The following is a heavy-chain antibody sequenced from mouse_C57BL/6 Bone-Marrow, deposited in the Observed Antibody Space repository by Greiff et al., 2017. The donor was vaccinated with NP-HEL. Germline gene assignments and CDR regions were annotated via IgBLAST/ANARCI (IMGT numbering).Heavy chain of an antibody. D-gene: IGHD1-2*01. CDR1: GFTFSDYY. J-gene: IGHJ4*01. Sequence: EVQGVESGGGLVQPGGSLKLSCAASGFTFSDYYMYWVRQTPEKRLEWVAYISNGGGSTYYPDTVKGRFTISRDNAKNTLYLQMSRLKSEDTAMYYCAREVHYDGDYYAMDYWGQGTSVTVSS. CDR3: AREVHYDGDYYAMDY. V-gene: IGHV5-12*01. CDR2: ISNGGGST.